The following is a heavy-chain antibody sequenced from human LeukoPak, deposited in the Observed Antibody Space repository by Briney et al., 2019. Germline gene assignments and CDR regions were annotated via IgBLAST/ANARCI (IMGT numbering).Heavy chain of an antibody. V-gene: IGHV4-39*01. CDR1: GGSIGTSTYY. CDR2: MYYVGTT. CDR3: ATGKYSGYYDY. J-gene: IGHJ4*02. Sequence: SETLSLTCTVSGGSIGTSTYYGGWVRQPPGKGLEWIGSMYYVGTTYYNPSLKSRVTLSVDTSKNQFSLRLSSVTAADSAVYFCATGKYSGYYDYWGQGTLVTVSS. D-gene: IGHD5-12*01.